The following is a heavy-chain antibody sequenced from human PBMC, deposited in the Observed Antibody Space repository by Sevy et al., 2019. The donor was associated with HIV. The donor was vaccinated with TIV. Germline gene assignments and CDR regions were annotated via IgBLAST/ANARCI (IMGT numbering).Heavy chain of an antibody. CDR2: ISWNSGSI. J-gene: IGHJ3*02. D-gene: IGHD3-16*01. CDR3: AKDISYGGRGRVRGGDAFDI. Sequence: GGSLRLSCAVSGFSFDSYGMTWVRQAPGKGLEWVSGISWNSGSIGYADSVKGRFTISRDNAKNSLYLQMNSLRAEDTALYYCAKDISYGGRGRVRGGDAFDIWGQGTMVTVSS. V-gene: IGHV3-9*01. CDR1: GFSFDSYG.